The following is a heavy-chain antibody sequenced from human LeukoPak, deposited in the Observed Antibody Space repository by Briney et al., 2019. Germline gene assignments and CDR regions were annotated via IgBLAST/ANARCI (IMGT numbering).Heavy chain of an antibody. CDR2: INSDGSST. V-gene: IGHV3-74*01. Sequence: GGSLRLSCAASGFTFSSYWMHWVRQAPGKGLVWVSHINSDGSSTSYADSVKGRFTISRDNAKNTLYLQMNSLRAEDTAVYYCASIEYYYDSSGYYYPDDYWGQGTLVTVSS. CDR1: GFTFSSYW. CDR3: ASIEYYYDSSGYYYPDDY. J-gene: IGHJ4*02. D-gene: IGHD3-22*01.